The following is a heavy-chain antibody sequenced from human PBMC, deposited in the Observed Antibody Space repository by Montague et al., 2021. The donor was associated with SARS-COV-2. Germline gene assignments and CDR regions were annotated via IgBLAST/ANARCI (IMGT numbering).Heavy chain of an antibody. J-gene: IGHJ3*02. V-gene: IGHV4-59*08. CDR2: IYYSGST. D-gene: IGHD3-22*01. CDR3: ARRGLGYYDGSGGLIPQNAFDI. CDR1: GGSISSHY. Sequence: SETLSLTCTVSGGSISSHYWSWIRQPPGKGLEWIGYIYYSGSTNYNPSLKSRVTISVDTSKNQFSLKLSSVTAADTAVYYCARRGLGYYDGSGGLIPQNAFDIWGQGTMVTVSS.